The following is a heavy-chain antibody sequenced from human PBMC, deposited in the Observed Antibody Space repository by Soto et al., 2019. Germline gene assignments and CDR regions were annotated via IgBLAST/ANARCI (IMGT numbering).Heavy chain of an antibody. J-gene: IGHJ3*02. CDR3: TRADQLLYRDAFDI. V-gene: IGHV3-49*04. CDR2: IRSKAYGGTT. CDR1: GFTFGDYA. D-gene: IGHD2-2*02. Sequence: GGSLRLSCTASGFTFGDYAMSWVRQAPGKGLEWVGFIRSKAYGGTTEYTASVKGRFTISRDDSKSIAYLQMNSLKTEDTAVYYCTRADQLLYRDAFDIWGQGTMVTVSS.